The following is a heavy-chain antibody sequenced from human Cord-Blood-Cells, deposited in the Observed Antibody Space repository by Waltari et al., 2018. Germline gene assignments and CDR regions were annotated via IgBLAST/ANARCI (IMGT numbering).Heavy chain of an antibody. CDR1: GGSFSGYY. CDR2: INHSGST. D-gene: IGHD3-10*01. V-gene: IGHV4-34*01. CDR3: AASCFYYYGSGSYYFLFDP. Sequence: QVQLQQWGAGLLKPSETLSLTCAVYGGSFSGYYWSWITQPPGTGLEWIGEINHSGSTNYNPSLKSRVTISVDTYKNQFSLKLSSVTAADTTVYYCAASCFYYYGSGSYYFLFDPWGQGTLVTVSS. J-gene: IGHJ5*02.